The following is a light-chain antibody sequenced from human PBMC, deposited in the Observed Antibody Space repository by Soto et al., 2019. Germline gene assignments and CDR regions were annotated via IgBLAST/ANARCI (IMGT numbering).Light chain of an antibody. CDR2: GAS. CDR1: QSVSTN. V-gene: IGKV3-15*01. CDR3: QQYNDWWT. J-gene: IGKJ1*01. Sequence: EIVMTQYTATLSVFPGERATLSCRASQSVSTNLTWYQQKPGQAPRLLMYGASTRATGVPARFSGSGSGTEFTLTISSLQSEDFAVYYCQQYNDWWTFGQGTKVDIK.